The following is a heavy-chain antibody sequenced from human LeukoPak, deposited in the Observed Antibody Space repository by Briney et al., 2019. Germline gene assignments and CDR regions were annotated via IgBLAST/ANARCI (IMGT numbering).Heavy chain of an antibody. J-gene: IGHJ4*02. CDR2: ISSSRNA. V-gene: IGHV3-11*03. Sequence: GGSLRLSCAASGFTFSDFYMSWVRQAPGKGLEWLSYISSSRNANYADSVKGRFTISRDNAKNSLYLQLNSLRAEETAVYYCARRSVAGTWDFDYWGQGTLVTVSS. CDR1: GFTFSDFY. CDR3: ARRSVAGTWDFDY. D-gene: IGHD6-19*01.